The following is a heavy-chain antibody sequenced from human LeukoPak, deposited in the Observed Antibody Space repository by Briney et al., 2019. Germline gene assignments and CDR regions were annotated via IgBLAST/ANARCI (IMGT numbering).Heavy chain of an antibody. J-gene: IGHJ3*02. CDR1: GGSISTSSYY. Sequence: PSETLSLTCTVSGGSISTSSYYWGWVRQPPGKGLEWIGNIFYSGSTYYNPSLKSRVTISVDTSKNQFSLKLSSVTAADTAVYYCARERGTAMDDAFDIWGQGTMVTVSS. CDR3: ARERGTAMDDAFDI. D-gene: IGHD5-18*01. CDR2: IFYSGST. V-gene: IGHV4-39*07.